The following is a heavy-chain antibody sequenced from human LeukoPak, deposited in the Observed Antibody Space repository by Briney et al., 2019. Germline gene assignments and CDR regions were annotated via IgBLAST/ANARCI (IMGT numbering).Heavy chain of an antibody. CDR2: IKQDGSEK. CDR1: GFTFSAYS. V-gene: IGHV3-7*01. CDR3: TRTKYGDYVRYFQR. D-gene: IGHD4-17*01. J-gene: IGHJ1*01. Sequence: GGSLRLSCAASGFTFSAYSMTWVRQAPGKGLDWVANIKQDGSEKYYVDSVKGRFTIPRDNPKNSLYLQMNSLRAEDTAVYYCTRTKYGDYVRYFQRWGQGTLVTVSS.